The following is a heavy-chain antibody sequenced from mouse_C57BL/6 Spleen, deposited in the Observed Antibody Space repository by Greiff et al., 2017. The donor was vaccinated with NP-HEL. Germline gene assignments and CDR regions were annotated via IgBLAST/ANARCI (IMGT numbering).Heavy chain of an antibody. J-gene: IGHJ2*01. CDR1: GYTFTDYY. CDR3: AMRDYYCAFDY. D-gene: IGHD1-1*01. CDR2: INPYNGGT. Sequence: EVQLQQSGPVLVKPGASVKMSCKASGYTFTDYYMNWVKQSHGKSLEWIGVINPYNGGTSYKQKFKGKATLTVDKSSSTAYMELNSLTSEDSAVYYCAMRDYYCAFDYWGQGTTLTVSS. V-gene: IGHV1-19*01.